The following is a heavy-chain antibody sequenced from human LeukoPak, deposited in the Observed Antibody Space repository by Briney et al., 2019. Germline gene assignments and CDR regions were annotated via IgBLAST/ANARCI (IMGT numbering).Heavy chain of an antibody. J-gene: IGHJ4*02. CDR3: ARASLSSGYYYNY. Sequence: SETLSLTCTVSGGSVSSGGYCWSWIRQHPGKGLEWIGYIYYSGSTYYNPSLKSRVTISVDTSKNQFSLKLSSVTAADTAVYYCARASLSSGYYYNYWGQGTLVTVSS. D-gene: IGHD3-22*01. CDR2: IYYSGST. CDR1: GGSVSSGGYC. V-gene: IGHV4-31*03.